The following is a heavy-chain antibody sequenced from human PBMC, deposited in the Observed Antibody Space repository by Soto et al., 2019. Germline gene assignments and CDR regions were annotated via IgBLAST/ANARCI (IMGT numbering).Heavy chain of an antibody. CDR2: ISAYNGNT. J-gene: IGHJ6*02. CDR1: GYTFTSYG. Sequence: ASVKVSCKASGYTFTSYGISWVRQAPGQGLEWMGWISAYNGNTNYAQKLQGRVTMTTDTSTSTAYMELRSLRSDDTAVYYCARDQWVLVGATLYYYYGMDVWGQGTTVTVSS. D-gene: IGHD1-26*01. V-gene: IGHV1-18*01. CDR3: ARDQWVLVGATLYYYYGMDV.